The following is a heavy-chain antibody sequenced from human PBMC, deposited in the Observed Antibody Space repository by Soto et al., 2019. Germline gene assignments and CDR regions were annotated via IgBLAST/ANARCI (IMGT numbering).Heavy chain of an antibody. CDR1: GFTFSSYE. D-gene: IGHD4-17*01. CDR2: ISSSGSTI. V-gene: IGHV3-48*03. J-gene: IGHJ6*02. CDR3: GRVPLDGNYANGVDV. Sequence: EVQLVESGGGLVQPGGSLRLSCAASGFTFSSYEMNWVRQAPGKGLEWVSYISSSGSTIYYADSVKGRFIISRDNAKNSLLLQMNSLRADDTAVYYCGRVPLDGNYANGVDVWGQGTTVTVSS.